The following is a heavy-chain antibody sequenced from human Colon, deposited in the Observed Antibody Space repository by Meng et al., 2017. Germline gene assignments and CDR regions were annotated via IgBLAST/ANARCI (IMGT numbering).Heavy chain of an antibody. J-gene: IGHJ5*02. CDR2: IYYSGST. CDR1: GGSISSGGFY. V-gene: IGHV4-31*03. D-gene: IGHD4-17*01. Sequence: QVQLQDAGPGLVQPSQTLSLTCTVSGGSISSGGFYWSWIRQHPGKGLEWIGYIYYSGSTYYNPSLRSRVAISIDTSKNQFSLKLTSVTAADTAVYFCARTNYGDYNWFDPWGQGTLVTVSS. CDR3: ARTNYGDYNWFDP.